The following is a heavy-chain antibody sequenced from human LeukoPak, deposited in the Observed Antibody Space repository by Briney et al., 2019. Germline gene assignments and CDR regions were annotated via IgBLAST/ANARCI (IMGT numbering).Heavy chain of an antibody. Sequence: GASVKVSCQASGYTFTSHYMHWVRQAPGQGIEWMGIINPSGGSTSYAQKFQGRVTMTRDKSTSTVYMELSSLRSEDTAVYYCARSVRPFNSATWFLIFDSWGPGTLVTVSS. D-gene: IGHD3-10*01. CDR1: GYTFTSHY. V-gene: IGHV1-46*01. CDR2: INPSGGST. CDR3: ARSVRPFNSATWFLIFDS. J-gene: IGHJ4*02.